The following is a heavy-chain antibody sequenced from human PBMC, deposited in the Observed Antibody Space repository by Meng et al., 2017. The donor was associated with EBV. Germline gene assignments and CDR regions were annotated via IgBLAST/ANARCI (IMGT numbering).Heavy chain of an antibody. CDR1: GGTFSSYA. CDR3: ARAEIAAAGRLDY. D-gene: IGHD6-13*01. J-gene: IGHJ4*02. V-gene: IGHV1-69*06. CDR2: IIPIFGTA. Sequence: QVQLWQSGAGVKTPGSSVKVSCKASGGTFSSYASSWVRQSPGQGLEWMGGIIPIFGTANYAQKFQGRVTITADKSTSTAYMELSSLRSEDTAVYYCARAEIAAAGRLDYWGQGTPVTVSS.